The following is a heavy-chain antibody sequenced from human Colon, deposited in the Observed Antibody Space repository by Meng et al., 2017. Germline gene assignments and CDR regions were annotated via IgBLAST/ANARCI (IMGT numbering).Heavy chain of an antibody. CDR2: IYYSGST. J-gene: IGHJ4*02. V-gene: IGHV4-28*01. Sequence: QGQVQESGPGPVKPSDTLSLTCAVSGYSISSSNWLVWIRQPPGKGLEWIGYIYYSGSTDYNPSLKGRVTMSVDTSKNQFSLKLSSVTAVDTAVYYCARKRDGYNPFDDWGQGTLVTVSS. CDR1: GYSISSSNW. CDR3: ARKRDGYNPFDD. D-gene: IGHD5-24*01.